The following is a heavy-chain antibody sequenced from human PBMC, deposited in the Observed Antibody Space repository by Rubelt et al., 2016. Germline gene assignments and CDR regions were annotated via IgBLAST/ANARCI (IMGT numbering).Heavy chain of an antibody. Sequence: GGGLVKPGGSLRLSCAASGFTFSDYYMSWIRQAPGKGLEWVSVSGSGGFTSYADSVKGRFTISRDNSKNTLLLQMNSLRVDDTAVYYCAKDVSGGYTGRLDYWGQGTLVTVSS. CDR3: AKDVSGGYTGRLDY. D-gene: IGHD5-12*01. J-gene: IGHJ4*02. V-gene: IGHV3-23*01. CDR2: SGSGGFT. CDR1: GFTFSDYY.